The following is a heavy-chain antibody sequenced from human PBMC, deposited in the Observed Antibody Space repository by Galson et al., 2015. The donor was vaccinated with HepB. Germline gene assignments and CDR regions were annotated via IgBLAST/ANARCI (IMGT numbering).Heavy chain of an antibody. CDR1: GGTFSSYA. D-gene: IGHD4-17*01. CDR3: ATTGDYPIFDY. CDR2: IIPILGIA. Sequence: SVKVSCKASGGTFSSYAISWVRQAPGQGLEWMGRIIPILGIANYAQKFQGRVTITAGKSTSTAYMELSSLRSEDTAVYYCATTGDYPIFDYWGQGTLVTVSS. V-gene: IGHV1-69*04. J-gene: IGHJ4*02.